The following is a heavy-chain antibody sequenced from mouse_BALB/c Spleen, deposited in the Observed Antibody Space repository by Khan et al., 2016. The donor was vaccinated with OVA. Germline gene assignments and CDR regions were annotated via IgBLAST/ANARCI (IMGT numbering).Heavy chain of an antibody. D-gene: IGHD2-13*01. Sequence: EVELVESGGGLVKPGGSLTLSCAASGFTFRDYYMYWVRQTPETRLEWVATISDGGSYIYYLDSVTGRFPISLDAHAHNLNLQMSSLKSEDTAMYYCVRGYYGDPFAYWGQGTLVTVSA. V-gene: IGHV5-4*02. J-gene: IGHJ3*01. CDR1: GFTFRDYY. CDR2: ISDGGSYI. CDR3: VRGYYGDPFAY.